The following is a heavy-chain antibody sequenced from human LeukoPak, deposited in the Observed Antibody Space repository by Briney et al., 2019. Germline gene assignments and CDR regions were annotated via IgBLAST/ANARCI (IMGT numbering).Heavy chain of an antibody. CDR2: IWYDGSNK. CDR1: GLSFSSYG. Sequence: GGSLRLSCAASGLSFSSYGMHWVRQAPGKGLEWVALIWYDGSNKFYADSVKGRFTISRDNSKNTVYLQMNSLRSDDTAVYYCAKDGHVEKATIGPSFFDYWGQGTLVTVSS. CDR3: AKDGHVEKATIGPSFFDY. V-gene: IGHV3-30*02. J-gene: IGHJ4*02. D-gene: IGHD5-24*01.